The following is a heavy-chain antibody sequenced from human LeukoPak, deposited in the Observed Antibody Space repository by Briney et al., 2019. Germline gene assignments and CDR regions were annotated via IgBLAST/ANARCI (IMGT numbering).Heavy chain of an antibody. V-gene: IGHV4-34*01. J-gene: IGHJ5*02. D-gene: IGHD3-9*01. CDR1: GGSFSGYY. CDR3: ARRLTYYDILTGYYANWFDP. Sequence: SETLSLTCAVYGGSFSGYYWSWIRQPPGKGLEWIGEINHSGSTNYNPSLKSRVTISVDTSKNQFSLKLSSVTAGDTAVYYCARRLTYYDILTGYYANWFDPWGQGTLVTVSS. CDR2: INHSGST.